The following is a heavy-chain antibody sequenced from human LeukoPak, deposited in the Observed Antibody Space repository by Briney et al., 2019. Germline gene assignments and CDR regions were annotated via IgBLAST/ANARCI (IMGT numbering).Heavy chain of an antibody. CDR3: AREPYAGYGPPFDY. J-gene: IGHJ4*02. D-gene: IGHD5-12*01. Sequence: ASVKVSCKASGYTFSNYGINRVRQAPGQGLEWMGWIGAYNGDTNYAQKLQGRVTLTTDTSTSTAYMELRSLRSDDTAMYYCAREPYAGYGPPFDYWGQGTLVTVSS. CDR2: IGAYNGDT. CDR1: GYTFSNYG. V-gene: IGHV1-18*01.